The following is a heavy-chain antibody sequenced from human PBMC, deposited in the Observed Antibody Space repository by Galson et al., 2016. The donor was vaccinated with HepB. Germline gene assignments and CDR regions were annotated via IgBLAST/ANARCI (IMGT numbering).Heavy chain of an antibody. CDR3: ARDVQFRFDY. V-gene: IGHV1-18*04. CDR1: GYRLFTYG. Sequence: SVKVSCKASGYRLFTYGISWVRQAPGQGLEWLGWISAYSGNTIYAQKFQDRVTTTRDTSASTVYMDLRSLRSDDTAVYYCARDVQFRFDYWGQGTLVTVSS. J-gene: IGHJ4*02. D-gene: IGHD4-11*01. CDR2: ISAYSGNT.